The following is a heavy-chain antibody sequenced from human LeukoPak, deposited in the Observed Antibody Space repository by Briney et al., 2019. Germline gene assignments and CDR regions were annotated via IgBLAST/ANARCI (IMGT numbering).Heavy chain of an antibody. D-gene: IGHD3-10*01. V-gene: IGHV1-2*02. CDR2: IHPNSGGT. CDR3: ARRDLHRVMSSGSYYLWFDP. J-gene: IGHJ5*02. CDR1: GYTFTDYY. Sequence: GASVKVSCKASGYTFTDYYIHWVRQAPGQGLEWMGWIHPNSGGTNYAQKLQGRVTMTTDTSTSTAYMELRSLRSDDTAVYYCARRDLHRVMSSGSYYLWFDPWGQGTLVTVSS.